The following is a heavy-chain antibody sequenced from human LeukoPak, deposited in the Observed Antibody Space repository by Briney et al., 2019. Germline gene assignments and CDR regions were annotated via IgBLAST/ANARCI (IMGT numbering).Heavy chain of an antibody. V-gene: IGHV3-30*02. CDR1: GFTFSSSG. CDR3: AKGHSGSSYFDY. D-gene: IGHD1-26*01. J-gene: IGHJ4*02. Sequence: GGSLRLSCAASGFTFSSSGMHWVRQAPGKGLEWVAFIRYDVTNKYYADSVKGRFTISRDNSKNTLYLQMNSLRPEDTAVYYCAKGHSGSSYFDYWGQGTLVTVSS. CDR2: IRYDVTNK.